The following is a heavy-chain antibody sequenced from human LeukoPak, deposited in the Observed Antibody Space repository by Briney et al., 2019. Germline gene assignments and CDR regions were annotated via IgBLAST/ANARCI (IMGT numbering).Heavy chain of an antibody. CDR3: ARATRYTAYDFAFDI. J-gene: IGHJ3*02. Sequence: PSETLSLTCTVSGGSISSYYWIWIRQPPGKGLDWIGSIYYSGSTNYNPSLKSRVTISVDTSKNQFSLNLTSVTAADTAVYYCARATRYTAYDFAFDIWGQGTMVTVSS. CDR2: IYYSGST. V-gene: IGHV4-59*01. D-gene: IGHD5-12*01. CDR1: GGSISSYY.